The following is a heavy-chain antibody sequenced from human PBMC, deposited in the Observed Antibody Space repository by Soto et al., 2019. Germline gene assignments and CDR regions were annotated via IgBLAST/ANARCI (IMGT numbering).Heavy chain of an antibody. D-gene: IGHD1-20*01. V-gene: IGHV5-10-1*01. J-gene: IGHJ3*02. CDR2: IDPSDSYT. CDR1: GYIFTSYW. Sequence: PGESLKISCNGSGYIFTSYWISWGRQMPGKGLEWMGRIDPSDSYTNYSPSFQGHVTISADKSISTAYLQWSSLKASDTAMYYCARQDNWNDADAFDIWGQGTMVTVSS. CDR3: ARQDNWNDADAFDI.